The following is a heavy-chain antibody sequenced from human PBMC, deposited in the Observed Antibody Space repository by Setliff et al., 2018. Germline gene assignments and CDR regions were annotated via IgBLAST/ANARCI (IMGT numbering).Heavy chain of an antibody. CDR1: GGSFSGYY. D-gene: IGHD2-21*02. V-gene: IGHV4-34*01. CDR3: ARDLGHGGDSDY. J-gene: IGHJ4*02. CDR2: IGHSGSI. Sequence: SETLSLTCAVYGGSFSGYYWGWIRQPPGKGLEWVGNIGHSGSINYNPSLKSRLTISRDTSKNQVSLKLNSVTATDTDVYYCARDLGHGGDSDYWGQGILVTVSS.